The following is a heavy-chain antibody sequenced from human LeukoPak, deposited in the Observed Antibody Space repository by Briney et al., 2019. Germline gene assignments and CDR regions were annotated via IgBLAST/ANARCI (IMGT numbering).Heavy chain of an antibody. V-gene: IGHV3-30*02. Sequence: GGSLRLSCEASGFTFRTYGMHWVRQAPGKGLEWVAFIHYDGRTKFYVDSVKGRFTISTDNSKSTLYLQMNSLRAEDTAVYYCAKDKGNYYFDYWGQGTLVTVSS. D-gene: IGHD4-23*01. CDR1: GFTFRTYG. CDR2: IHYDGRTK. J-gene: IGHJ4*02. CDR3: AKDKGNYYFDY.